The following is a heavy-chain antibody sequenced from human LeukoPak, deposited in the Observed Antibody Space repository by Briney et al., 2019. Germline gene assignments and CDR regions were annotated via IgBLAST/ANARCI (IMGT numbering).Heavy chain of an antibody. D-gene: IGHD4-17*01. V-gene: IGHV3-53*01. J-gene: IGHJ4*02. CDR2: IYSGGST. CDR1: GFTVSSNY. Sequence: GGSLRLSCAASGFTVSSNYMSWVRQAPGKGLEWVSVIYSGGSTYYADSVKGRFTISRDNSKNTLYLQMNSLRAEDTAVYYCARERHDYGGSFDYWGQGTPVTVSS. CDR3: ARERHDYGGSFDY.